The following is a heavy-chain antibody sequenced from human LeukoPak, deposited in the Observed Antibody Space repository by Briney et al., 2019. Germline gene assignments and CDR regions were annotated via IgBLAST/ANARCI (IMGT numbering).Heavy chain of an antibody. CDR1: GGSFSGYY. V-gene: IGHV4-34*01. J-gene: IGHJ6*02. CDR2: INHSGST. CDR3: ARHWSYPRPYGMDV. Sequence: SETLSLTCAVYGGSFSGYYWSWIRQPPGKGLEWIGEINHSGSTYYNPSLKSRVTISVDTSKNQFSLKLSSVTAADTAVYYCARHWSYPRPYGMDVWGQGTTVTVSS. D-gene: IGHD1-26*01.